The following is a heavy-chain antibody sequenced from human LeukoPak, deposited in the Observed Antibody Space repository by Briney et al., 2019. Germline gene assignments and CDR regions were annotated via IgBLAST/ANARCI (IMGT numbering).Heavy chain of an antibody. V-gene: IGHV1-18*01. CDR1: GYTFTSFG. D-gene: IGHD3-16*02. CDR3: ARYRLSDSPINWFDP. CDR2: ISAYNGNT. Sequence: ASVKVSCKASGYTFTSFGISWVRQAPGQGLEWMGWISAYNGNTDYAQQLQDRVTMTTDTSTNTAYMELRSLRSDDTALYYCARYRLSDSPINWFDPWGQGTLVTVSS. J-gene: IGHJ5*02.